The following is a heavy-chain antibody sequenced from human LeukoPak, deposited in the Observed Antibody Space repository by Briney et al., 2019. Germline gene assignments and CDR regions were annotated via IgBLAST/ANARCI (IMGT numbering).Heavy chain of an antibody. CDR1: GFIFSDYY. D-gene: IGHD4-17*01. V-gene: IGHV3-11*01. J-gene: IGHJ4*02. CDR3: ARDRYGDFKADY. CDR2: ISSSGSTI. Sequence: GVSLRLSCAASGFIFSDYYMSWIRQAPGKGLEWVSYISSSGSTIYYADSVKGRFTISRDNAKNSLYLQMNSLRAEDAAVYYCARDRYGDFKADYWGQGTLVTVSS.